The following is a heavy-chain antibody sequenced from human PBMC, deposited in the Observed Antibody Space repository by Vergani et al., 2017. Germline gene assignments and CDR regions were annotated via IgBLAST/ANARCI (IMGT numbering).Heavy chain of an antibody. Sequence: QVQLVQSGAEVKKPGASVKVSCKASGYTFTSYAMHWVRQAPGQRLEWMGGIIPIFGTANYAQKFQGRVTITADKSTSTAYMELSSLGSEDTAVYYCARDLGGWLGLSYWGQGTLVTVSS. J-gene: IGHJ4*02. CDR1: GYTFTSYA. CDR3: ARDLGGWLGLSY. CDR2: IIPIFGTA. V-gene: IGHV1-69*13. D-gene: IGHD6-19*01.